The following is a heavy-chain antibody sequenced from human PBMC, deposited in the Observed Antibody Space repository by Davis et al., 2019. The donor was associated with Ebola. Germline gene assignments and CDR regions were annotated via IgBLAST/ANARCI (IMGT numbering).Heavy chain of an antibody. CDR2: IYSGGST. J-gene: IGHJ6*03. V-gene: IGHV3-53*05. Sequence: GGSLRLSCAASGFTVSSNYMNWVRQAPGKGLEWVSGIYSGGSTYCADSVKGRFTISRDNSKNTLYLQMNSLRAEDTAVYYCAKDGHWGVPAAIVYYYYYMDVWGKGTTVTVSS. D-gene: IGHD2-2*02. CDR1: GFTVSSNY. CDR3: AKDGHWGVPAAIVYYYYYMDV.